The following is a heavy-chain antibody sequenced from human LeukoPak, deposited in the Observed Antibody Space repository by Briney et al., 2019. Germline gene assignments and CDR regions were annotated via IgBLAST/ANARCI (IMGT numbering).Heavy chain of an antibody. D-gene: IGHD1-26*01. J-gene: IGHJ4*02. CDR2: IYYTGST. CDR1: GASISGGTYY. V-gene: IGHV4-39*01. CDR3: ARRGGSGRAFDY. Sequence: SETLSLTCSVSGASISGGTYYCGWIRQPPGKGLEWIGSIYYTGSTYDNPSRKSRITISVDTSKNQSSLKLSSVTAADTAVYYYARRGGSGRAFDYWGQGALVTVSS.